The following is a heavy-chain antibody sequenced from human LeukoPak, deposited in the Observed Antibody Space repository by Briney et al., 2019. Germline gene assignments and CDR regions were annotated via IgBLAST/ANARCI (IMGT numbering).Heavy chain of an antibody. CDR1: GFTFSNYW. V-gene: IGHV3-7*01. Sequence: GGSLRLSCAASGFTFSNYWMNWVRQAPGRGLEWVANIKQDGSEKYYVDSVKGRFTISRDNAKNSLYLQMNSLRAEDAAVYYCARDRESSSWFDYWGQGTLVTVSS. CDR3: ARDRESSSWFDY. D-gene: IGHD6-13*01. CDR2: IKQDGSEK. J-gene: IGHJ4*02.